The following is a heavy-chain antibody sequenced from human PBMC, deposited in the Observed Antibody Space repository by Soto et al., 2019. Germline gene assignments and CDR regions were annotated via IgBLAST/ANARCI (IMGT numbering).Heavy chain of an antibody. D-gene: IGHD2-2*01. V-gene: IGHV3-23*01. CDR2: ISGSGGST. CDR3: ARGYCSSTSCYDHYYYGMDV. Sequence: VGPLRLSWVASGFTCSGHARSWVRQAPGKGLEWVSAISGSGGSTYYADSVKGRFTISRDNSKNTLYLQMNSLRAEDTAVYYCARGYCSSTSCYDHYYYGMDVWGQGTTVTVSS. CDR1: GFTCSGHA. J-gene: IGHJ6*02.